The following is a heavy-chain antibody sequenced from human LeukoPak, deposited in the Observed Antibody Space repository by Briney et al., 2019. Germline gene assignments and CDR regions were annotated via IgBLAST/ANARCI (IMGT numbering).Heavy chain of an antibody. CDR1: GFTFSRYN. Sequence: GGSLRLSCAASGFTFSRYNMNWVRQAPGKGLEWVSSISTSSLYIYYADSVKGRFTISRDNAKNSLYLQMNSLRAEDTAVYYCASPYSSSWYGLCYWGQGTLVTVSS. D-gene: IGHD6-13*01. CDR2: ISTSSLYI. J-gene: IGHJ4*02. V-gene: IGHV3-21*01. CDR3: ASPYSSSWYGLCY.